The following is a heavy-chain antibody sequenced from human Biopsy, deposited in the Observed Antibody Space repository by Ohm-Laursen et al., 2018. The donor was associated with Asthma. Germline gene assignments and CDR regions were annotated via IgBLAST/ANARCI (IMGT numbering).Heavy chain of an antibody. CDR2: IMTFFGTT. D-gene: IGHD6-19*01. Sequence: ASVKVSCKVPGGTFSNFAISWVRQAPGQGLEWLGGIMTFFGTTNYAQKFQGRVTITADESTSTAYMEVTSLRSEDTAIYYCARCQVGYSSGWSLLLKKIYYSGMDVWGQGTAVTVSS. CDR1: GGTFSNFA. CDR3: ARCQVGYSSGWSLLLKKIYYSGMDV. J-gene: IGHJ6*02. V-gene: IGHV1-69*13.